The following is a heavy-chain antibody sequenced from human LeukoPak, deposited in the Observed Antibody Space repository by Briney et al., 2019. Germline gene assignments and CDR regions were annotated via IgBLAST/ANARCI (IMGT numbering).Heavy chain of an antibody. CDR1: GGSISSYY. V-gene: IGHV4-59*01. CDR3: ARRGYSYGHYFDY. D-gene: IGHD5-18*01. Sequence: PSETLSLTCTVSGGSISSYYWSWIRQPPEKGLEWIGYIYYSGSTNYNPSLKSRVTISVDTSKNQFSLKLSSVTAADTAVYYCARRGYSYGHYFDYWGQGTLVTVSS. CDR2: IYYSGST. J-gene: IGHJ4*02.